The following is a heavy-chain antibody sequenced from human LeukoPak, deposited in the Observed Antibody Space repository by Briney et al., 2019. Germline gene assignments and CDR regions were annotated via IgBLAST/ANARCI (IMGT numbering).Heavy chain of an antibody. J-gene: IGHJ6*04. V-gene: IGHV3-21*01. D-gene: IGHD2-15*01. CDR2: ISSSSSYI. CDR3: ARDQPIVVVVAATSGYYYCGMDV. Sequence: GGSLRLSCAASGFTFSSYSMNWVRQAPGKGLEWVSSISSSSSYIYYADSVKGRFTISRDNAKNSLYLQMNSLRAEDTAVYYCARDQPIVVVVAATSGYYYCGMDVWGKGTTVTVSS. CDR1: GFTFSSYS.